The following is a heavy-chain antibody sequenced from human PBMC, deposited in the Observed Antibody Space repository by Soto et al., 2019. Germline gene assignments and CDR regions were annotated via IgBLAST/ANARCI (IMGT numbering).Heavy chain of an antibody. V-gene: IGHV3-48*02. CDR2: ISSSSSTI. J-gene: IGHJ4*02. Sequence: EVQLVESGGGLVQPGGSLRLSCAASGFTFSSDSMNWVRQAPGKGLEWVSYISSSSSTIYYADSVKGRFTISRDNAKNSLYLQMNSLRDEDTAVYYCARERVCGGDCYSFDYWGQGTLVTVSS. D-gene: IGHD2-21*02. CDR3: ARERVCGGDCYSFDY. CDR1: GFTFSSDS.